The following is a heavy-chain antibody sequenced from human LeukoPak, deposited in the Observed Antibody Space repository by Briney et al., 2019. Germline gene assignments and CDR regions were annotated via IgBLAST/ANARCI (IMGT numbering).Heavy chain of an antibody. CDR3: AKVGYSNSFDY. CDR1: GFTFSSYW. V-gene: IGHV3-74*01. CDR2: TNTDGSST. D-gene: IGHD4-11*01. J-gene: IGHJ4*02. Sequence: GGSLRLSCAASGFTFSSYWLHWVRQAPGKGLVWVSCTNTDGSSTTYADSVKGRFTISRDNSKNTLYLQMNSLRAEDTAVYYCAKVGYSNSFDYWGQGTLVTVSS.